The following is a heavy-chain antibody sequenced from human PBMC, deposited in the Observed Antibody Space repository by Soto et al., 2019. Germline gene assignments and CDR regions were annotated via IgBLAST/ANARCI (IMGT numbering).Heavy chain of an antibody. Sequence: ASVKVSCKASGYTFASSGLNWVRQAPGQGLEWMGWISTYNGNTNYAQKFQGRVSMTTDTSTNTAYMELRGLRSDDTAMYYCAISPYSSSWYYFDYWGPGTLVTVSS. J-gene: IGHJ4*02. D-gene: IGHD6-13*01. V-gene: IGHV1-18*04. CDR1: GYTFASSG. CDR2: ISTYNGNT. CDR3: AISPYSSSWYYFDY.